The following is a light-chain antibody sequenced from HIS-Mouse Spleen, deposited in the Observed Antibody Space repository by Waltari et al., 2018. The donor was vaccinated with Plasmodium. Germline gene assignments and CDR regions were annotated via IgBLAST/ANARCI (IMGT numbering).Light chain of an antibody. Sequence: SYELTQPPSVSVSPGQTARITCSGDALPTKSAYWYQQKSGQAPALVIYEDSKRPSGIPERFSGSSSGTMATLTISGAQVEDEADYYCYSTDSSGNHRVFGGGTKLTVL. CDR2: EDS. CDR1: ALPTKS. CDR3: YSTDSSGNHRV. J-gene: IGLJ3*02. V-gene: IGLV3-10*01.